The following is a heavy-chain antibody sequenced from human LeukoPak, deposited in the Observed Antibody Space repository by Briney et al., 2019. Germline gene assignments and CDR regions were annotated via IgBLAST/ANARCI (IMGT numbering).Heavy chain of an antibody. D-gene: IGHD2-2*01. CDR3: AREDSSTSCFDY. CDR1: GGSISSYY. V-gene: IGHV4-34*01. J-gene: IGHJ4*02. Sequence: SETLSLTCTVSGGSISSYYWSWIRQPPGKGLEWIGEINHSGSTNYNPSLKSRVTISVDTSKNQFSLKLSSVTAADTAVYYCAREDSSTSCFDYWGQGTLVTVSS. CDR2: INHSGST.